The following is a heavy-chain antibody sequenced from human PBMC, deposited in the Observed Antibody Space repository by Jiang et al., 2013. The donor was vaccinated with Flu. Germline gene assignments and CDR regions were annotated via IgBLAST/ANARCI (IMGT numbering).Heavy chain of an antibody. J-gene: IGHJ5*02. Sequence: LEWMDGSALTMVTQTNAQKLQGRVTMTTDTSTSTAYMELRSLRSDDTAVYYCTLVVVAANNWFDPWGQGTLVTVSS. V-gene: IGHV1-18*01. D-gene: IGHD2-15*01. CDR2: SALTMVT. CDR3: TLVVVAANNWFDP.